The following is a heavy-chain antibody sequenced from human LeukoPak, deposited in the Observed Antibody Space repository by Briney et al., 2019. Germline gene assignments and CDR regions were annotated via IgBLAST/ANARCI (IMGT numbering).Heavy chain of an antibody. CDR3: ARLIVGGDYFDY. V-gene: IGHV4-38-2*01. D-gene: IGHD1-26*01. CDR2: MYHSGSA. Sequence: SETLSLTCAVSGYSISSGHYWGWIRQPPGKGLELIGSMYHSGSAYYNPSLRSRVTIPVDTSKNRFSLKLSSVTAADTAVYYCARLIVGGDYFDYWAREPWSPSPQ. CDR1: GYSISSGHY. J-gene: IGHJ4*02.